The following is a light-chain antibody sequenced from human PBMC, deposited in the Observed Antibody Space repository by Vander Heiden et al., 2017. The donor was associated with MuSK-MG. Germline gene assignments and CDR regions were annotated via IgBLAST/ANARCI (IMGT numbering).Light chain of an antibody. V-gene: IGLV2-14*01. CDR3: SQSTSSSMDA. CDR2: DGS. Sequence: QSALAPPASVSRSHGQAITISCTGTSSDGGGNNYVSWYQQHPGKAPKRRIDDGSNRPSGVANRCSGSKSCNIAPLTPLGLQAEDEADDDGSQSTSSSMDASGTGTK. CDR1: SSDGGGNNY. J-gene: IGLJ1*01.